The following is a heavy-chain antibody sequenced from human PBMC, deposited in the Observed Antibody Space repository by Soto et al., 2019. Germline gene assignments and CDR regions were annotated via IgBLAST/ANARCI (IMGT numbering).Heavy chain of an antibody. J-gene: IGHJ6*02. V-gene: IGHV4-30-2*01. CDR2: IYPTGTT. CDR1: GGVISKGGDS. CDR3: ARDRGGGSGNFYHSLGMDV. D-gene: IGHD3-10*01. Sequence: SEALSLTCSVSGGVISKGGDSCSWIRLTPGQGLEWLGYIYPTGTTSHNPSLKNRVTISLDRSRNQFSLRLTSVTAADTAIYYSARDRGGGSGNFYHSLGMDVWGRGITVTVSS.